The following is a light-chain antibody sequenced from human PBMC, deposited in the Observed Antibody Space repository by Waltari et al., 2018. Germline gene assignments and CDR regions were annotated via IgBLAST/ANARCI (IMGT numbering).Light chain of an antibody. Sequence: QSALTQPPSASGSPGQSVTISCPGTGTAHGFYNHFSWYQQHPGKTPKLLIYEVTQRPSGVPDRFSGSKSGNTASLTVSGLQGEDEADYYCASFAGSNNLFGGGTKLTVL. CDR3: ASFAGSNNL. CDR2: EVT. V-gene: IGLV2-8*01. J-gene: IGLJ2*01. CDR1: GTAHGFYNH.